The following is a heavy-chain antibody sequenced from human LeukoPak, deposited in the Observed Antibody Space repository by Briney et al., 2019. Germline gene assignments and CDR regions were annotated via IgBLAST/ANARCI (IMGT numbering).Heavy chain of an antibody. Sequence: PGGSLRLSCAASGFTLSSYGMHWVRQAPGKGLEWVAAISYDGSNKYYADSVKGRFTSSRDNSKNTLYLQMNSLRAEDTAVYYCAKAPSHGTDDAFDIWGQGTMVTVSS. V-gene: IGHV3-30*18. CDR1: GFTLSSYG. CDR2: ISYDGSNK. D-gene: IGHD1-26*01. CDR3: AKAPSHGTDDAFDI. J-gene: IGHJ3*02.